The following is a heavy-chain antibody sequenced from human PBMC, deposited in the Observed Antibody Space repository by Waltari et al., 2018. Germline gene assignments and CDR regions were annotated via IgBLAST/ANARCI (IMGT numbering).Heavy chain of an antibody. Sequence: QVQLVESGGGVVQPGRSLRLSCAASGFTFSSYGMHWVRQAPGKGLEWVAVIWYDGSNKYNADSVKGRFTISRDNSKNTRYLQMNSRRAEDTAMYYCAKDQGRELQLWFEYGMDVWGQGTTVTVSS. CDR3: AKDQGRELQLWFEYGMDV. CDR2: IWYDGSNK. V-gene: IGHV3-30*18. J-gene: IGHJ6*02. D-gene: IGHD5-18*01. CDR1: GFTFSSYG.